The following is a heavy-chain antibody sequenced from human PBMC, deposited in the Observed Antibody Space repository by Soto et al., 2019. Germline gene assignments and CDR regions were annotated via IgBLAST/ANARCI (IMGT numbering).Heavy chain of an antibody. CDR2: ISSSSSYI. D-gene: IGHD3-10*01. V-gene: IGHV3-21*01. J-gene: IGHJ4*02. CDR1: GFTFSSYS. CDR3: ARNPDYYGSGSRYDY. Sequence: GGSLRLSCAASGFTFSSYSMNWVRQAPGKGLEWVSSISSSSSYIYYADSVKGRFTISRDNAKNSLYLQMNSLRAEDTAVYYCARNPDYYGSGSRYDYWGQGTLVTVSS.